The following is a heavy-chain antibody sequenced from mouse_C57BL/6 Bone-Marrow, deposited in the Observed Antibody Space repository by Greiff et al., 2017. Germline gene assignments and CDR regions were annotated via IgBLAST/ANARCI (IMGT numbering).Heavy chain of an antibody. CDR2: IYPRSGNT. V-gene: IGHV1-81*01. Sequence: VQLQQSGAELARPGASVKLSCKASGYTFTSYGISWVKQRTGQGLEWIGEIYPRSGNTYYNEKFKGKATLTADKSSSTAYMELRSLTYEDSAVYFCARGWLYFDYWGQGTTLTVSS. D-gene: IGHD2-3*01. CDR1: GYTFTSYG. J-gene: IGHJ2*01. CDR3: ARGWLYFDY.